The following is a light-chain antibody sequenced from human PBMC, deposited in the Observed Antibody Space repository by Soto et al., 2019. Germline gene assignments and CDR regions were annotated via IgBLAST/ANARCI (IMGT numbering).Light chain of an antibody. V-gene: IGKV3-20*01. CDR3: QQYGPSLIT. Sequence: ENVLTQSPGTLSLSPGERATLSCRASQSVGYALAWYQQKPGQAPRLLISDASSRATGVPDRFSGSGSGTDFTLTISRLEPEDFVLDYCQQYGPSLITFGQGTRLEIK. CDR1: QSVGYA. CDR2: DAS. J-gene: IGKJ5*01.